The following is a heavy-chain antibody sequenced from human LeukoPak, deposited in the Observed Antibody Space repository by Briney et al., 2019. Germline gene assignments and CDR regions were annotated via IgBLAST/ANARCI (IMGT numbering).Heavy chain of an antibody. V-gene: IGHV1-18*01. CDR2: ISGYNGET. CDR1: GGTFSSYA. Sequence: GASVKVSCKASGGTFSSYAISWVRPAPGQGLEWMGWISGYNGETDYSQKLQARDTMTTDTSASTAYMELRSLTSDDTAVYCCARDIGISQFHSWRQRTRVSVSS. D-gene: IGHD2-15*01. J-gene: IGHJ4*02. CDR3: ARDIGISQFHS.